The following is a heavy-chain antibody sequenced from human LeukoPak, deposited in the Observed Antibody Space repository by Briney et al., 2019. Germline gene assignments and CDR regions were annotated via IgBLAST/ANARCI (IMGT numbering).Heavy chain of an antibody. CDR1: GFTFSDYY. Sequence: GGSLRLSCAASGFTFSDYYMSWIRQAPGKGLEWVSYISSSGSTISYADSVKGRFTISRDNAKNSLYLQMNSLRAEDTAVYYCARVGSSSWFWGERFYYYGMDVWGQGTTVTVSS. CDR3: ARVGSSSWFWGERFYYYGMDV. J-gene: IGHJ6*02. V-gene: IGHV3-11*01. D-gene: IGHD6-13*01. CDR2: ISSSGSTI.